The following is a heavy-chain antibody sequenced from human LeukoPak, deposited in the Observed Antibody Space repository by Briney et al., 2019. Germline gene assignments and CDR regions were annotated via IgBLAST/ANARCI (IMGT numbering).Heavy chain of an antibody. Sequence: PSETLSLTCTVSGGSIKSYYWSWIRQPAGEGLEWLGHIYASGTTNYNPSLSSRVTMSVDTSKNQFSLRLASVTAADTAVYYCARVADRFGYNYGIDEYFDYWGQGTLVTVSS. CDR2: IYASGTT. V-gene: IGHV4-4*07. CDR1: GGSIKSYY. D-gene: IGHD5-18*01. J-gene: IGHJ4*02. CDR3: ARVADRFGYNYGIDEYFDY.